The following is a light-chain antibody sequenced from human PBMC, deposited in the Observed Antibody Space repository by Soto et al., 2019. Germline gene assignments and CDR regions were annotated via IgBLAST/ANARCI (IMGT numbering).Light chain of an antibody. CDR1: QSISSY. CDR2: AAS. J-gene: IGKJ1*01. Sequence: DIQMTQSPSSLSASVGDRVTITCRASQSISSYLNWYQQKPGKAPKLLIYAASSLQSGVPSRFSGSGSGTDFTLTISSLQPEDFATYYCQQSYSTLPWTFGQGTNVDIK. V-gene: IGKV1-39*01. CDR3: QQSYSTLPWT.